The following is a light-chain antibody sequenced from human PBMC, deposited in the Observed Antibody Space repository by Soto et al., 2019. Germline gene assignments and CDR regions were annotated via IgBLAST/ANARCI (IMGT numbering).Light chain of an antibody. CDR2: GAS. CDR3: QQYGSSPLT. J-gene: IGKJ4*01. V-gene: IGKV3-20*01. Sequence: EIVLTRSPGTRSLSPGERATLSCRASQSVSSSYLAWYQQKPGQAPRLLIYGASSRATGIPDRFSGSGSGTDFTLTISRLEPEDFAVYYCQQYGSSPLTFGGGTKVDIK. CDR1: QSVSSSY.